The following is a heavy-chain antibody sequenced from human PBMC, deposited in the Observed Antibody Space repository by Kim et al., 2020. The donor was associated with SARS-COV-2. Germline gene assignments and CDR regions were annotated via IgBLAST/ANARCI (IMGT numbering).Heavy chain of an antibody. V-gene: IGHV3-74*01. CDR2: INSDGSST. CDR1: GFTFSSYW. CDR3: ARDLEVGLQLWSYYYYYYGMDV. Sequence: GGSLRLSCAASGFTFSSYWMHWVRQAPGKGLVWVSRINSDGSSTSYADSVKGRFTISRDNAKNTRYLQMNSLRAEDTAVYYCARDLEVGLQLWSYYYYYYGMDVWGQGTTVTVSS. J-gene: IGHJ6*02. D-gene: IGHD5-18*01.